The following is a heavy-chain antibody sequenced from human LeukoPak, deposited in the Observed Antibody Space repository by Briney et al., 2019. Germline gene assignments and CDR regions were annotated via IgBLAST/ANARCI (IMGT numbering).Heavy chain of an antibody. D-gene: IGHD1-26*01. V-gene: IGHV4-39*07. CDR2: IYYSGST. J-gene: IGHJ5*02. Sequence: SETLSLTCTVSGGSISSSSYYWGWLRQPPGKGLEWIGSIYYSGSTYYNPSLKSRVTISVDTSKNQFSLKLSSVTAADTAVYYCARGWSGSYHGGDWFDPWGQGTLVTVSS. CDR1: GGSISSSSYY. CDR3: ARGWSGSYHGGDWFDP.